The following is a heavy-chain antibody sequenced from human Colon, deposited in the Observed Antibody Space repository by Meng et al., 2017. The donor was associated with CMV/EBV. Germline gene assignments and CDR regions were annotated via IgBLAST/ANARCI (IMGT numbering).Heavy chain of an antibody. CDR1: GGSFSGYY. Sequence: GQLQESGPGLWKPSETLSLPCAVSGGSFSGYYWSWSRPHPGKGLEWIGEINHSGSTNYNPSLKSRVTISVDTSTNQFSLKLSSVTAADTAVYYCASILFAAAAGGWGGYWGQGTLVTVSS. J-gene: IGHJ4*02. V-gene: IGHV4-34*01. CDR3: ASILFAAAAGGWGGY. D-gene: IGHD6-13*01. CDR2: INHSGST.